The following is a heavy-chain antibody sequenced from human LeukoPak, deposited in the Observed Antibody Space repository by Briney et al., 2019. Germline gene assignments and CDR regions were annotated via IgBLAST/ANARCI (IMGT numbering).Heavy chain of an antibody. CDR2: IGTAGDT. CDR3: ARVAKERVGGVYYFDY. V-gene: IGHV3-13*01. J-gene: IGHJ4*02. D-gene: IGHD1-1*01. Sequence: GGSLRLSCAASGFTFSDYDMHWVRQATGKGLEWVSAIGTAGDTYYTGSVKGRFTISRENAKNSLYLQMNSLRAGDTAVYYCARVAKERVGGVYYFDYWGQGALVTVSS. CDR1: GFTFSDYD.